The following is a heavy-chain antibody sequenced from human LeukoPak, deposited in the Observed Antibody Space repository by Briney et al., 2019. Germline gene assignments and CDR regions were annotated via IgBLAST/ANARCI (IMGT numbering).Heavy chain of an antibody. CDR3: AKKSRVATMRFALDY. CDR2: ISYDGSNK. J-gene: IGHJ4*02. CDR1: GFTFSSYG. D-gene: IGHD5-12*01. V-gene: IGHV3-30*18. Sequence: GRSLRLSCAASGFTFSSYGMRWVRQAPGKGLEWVAVISYDGSNKYYADSVKGRFTISRDNSKNTLYLQMNSLRAEDTAVYYCAKKSRVATMRFALDYWGQGTLVTVSS.